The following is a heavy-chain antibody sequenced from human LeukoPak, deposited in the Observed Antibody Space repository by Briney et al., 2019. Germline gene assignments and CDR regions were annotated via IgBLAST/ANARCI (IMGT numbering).Heavy chain of an antibody. CDR3: ASALPPPFLGDDAFDI. J-gene: IGHJ3*02. CDR2: ISYDGSNK. CDR1: GFTFSSYA. Sequence: PGGSLRLSCAASGFTFSSYAMHWVRQAPGKGLEWVAVISYDGSNKYYADSVKGRFTISRDNSKNTLYLQMNSLRAEDAAVYYCASALPPPFLGDDAFDIWGQGTMVTVSS. V-gene: IGHV3-30-3*01. D-gene: IGHD3-3*01.